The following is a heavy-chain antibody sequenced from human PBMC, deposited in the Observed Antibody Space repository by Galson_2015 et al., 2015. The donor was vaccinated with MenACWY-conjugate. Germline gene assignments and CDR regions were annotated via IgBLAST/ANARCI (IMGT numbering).Heavy chain of an antibody. Sequence: SETLSLTCTVSGAPITSSDYFGSWLRQSPGKGLEWIGTVFYNGTTYYNPSLKSRVTISVDTSKHQISLNLHSATSADTAVYYCARESSYCAGGTCGYFWGQGALVTVSS. V-gene: IGHV4-39*07. CDR2: VFYNGTT. CDR3: ARESSYCAGGTCGYF. J-gene: IGHJ4*02. CDR1: GAPITSSDYF. D-gene: IGHD2-15*01.